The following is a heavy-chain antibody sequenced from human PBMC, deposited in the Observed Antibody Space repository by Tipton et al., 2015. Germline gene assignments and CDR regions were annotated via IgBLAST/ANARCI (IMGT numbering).Heavy chain of an antibody. Sequence: TLSLTCTVSGGSVNGNTNYWSWIRQPPGKGLEWIGYISHSGNTKYNPSLKSRLTMSVDTSINQFSLKLNSVTAADTAVFYCARYEVEVDAFDIWGQGTMVTVSS. J-gene: IGHJ3*02. D-gene: IGHD2-2*01. CDR2: ISHSGNT. CDR1: GGSVNGNTNY. CDR3: ARYEVEVDAFDI. V-gene: IGHV4-61*01.